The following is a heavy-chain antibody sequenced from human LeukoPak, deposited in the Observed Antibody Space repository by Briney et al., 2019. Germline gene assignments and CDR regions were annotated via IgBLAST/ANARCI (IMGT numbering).Heavy chain of an antibody. J-gene: IGHJ4*02. CDR1: GGSISGSSYY. D-gene: IGHD6-13*01. CDR2: IYYSGST. V-gene: IGHV4-39*07. Sequence: SETLSPTCTVSGGSISGSSYYWGWIRQPPGKGLEWIGSIYYSGSTYYNPSLKSRVTISVDTSKNQFSLKLSSVTAADTAVYYCASLIAAAVDYWGQGTLVTVSS. CDR3: ASLIAAAVDY.